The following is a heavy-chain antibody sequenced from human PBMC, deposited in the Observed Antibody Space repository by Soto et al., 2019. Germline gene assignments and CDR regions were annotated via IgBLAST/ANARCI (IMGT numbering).Heavy chain of an antibody. V-gene: IGHV1-58*02. J-gene: IGHJ6*03. Sequence: SVKVSCKASGFTFTSSAMQWVRQARGQRLEWIGWMDANSGNTDYAQKFQGRVTMTRNTSISTAYMELSSLRSEDTAVYYCARGLRQQLVRRNYYYYMDVWGKGTTVTVSS. D-gene: IGHD6-13*01. CDR3: ARGLRQQLVRRNYYYYMDV. CDR2: MDANSGNT. CDR1: GFTFTSSA.